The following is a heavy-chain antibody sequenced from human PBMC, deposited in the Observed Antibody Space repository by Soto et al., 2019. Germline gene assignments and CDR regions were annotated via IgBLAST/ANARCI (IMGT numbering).Heavy chain of an antibody. CDR2: IYYSGST. CDR3: ARRYYYDSSGYYGY. CDR1: GGSISSSSYY. Sequence: SETLSLTCTVSGGSISSSSYYWGWIRQPPGKGLEWIGSIYYSGSTYYNPSLKSRVTISVDTSKNQFSLKLSSVTAADTAVYYCARRYYYDSSGYYGYWGQGXLVTVYS. J-gene: IGHJ4*02. V-gene: IGHV4-39*01. D-gene: IGHD3-22*01.